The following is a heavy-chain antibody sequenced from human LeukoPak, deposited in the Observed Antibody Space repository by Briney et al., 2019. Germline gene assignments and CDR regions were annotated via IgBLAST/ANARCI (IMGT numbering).Heavy chain of an antibody. CDR1: GFTFSSYE. J-gene: IGHJ6*02. Sequence: PGGSLRLSCAASGFTFSSYEKNWARQARGKALEWVSYISSSGSTIYYADSVKGRFTISRDNAKNSLYLQMNSLRAEDTAVYYCARDIVVVPDGVFYYYYYGMDVWGQGTTVTVSS. CDR2: ISSSGSTI. V-gene: IGHV3-48*03. CDR3: ARDIVVVPDGVFYYYYYGMDV. D-gene: IGHD2-2*01.